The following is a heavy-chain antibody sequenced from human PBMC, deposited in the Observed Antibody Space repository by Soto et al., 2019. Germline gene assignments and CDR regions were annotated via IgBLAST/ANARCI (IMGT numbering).Heavy chain of an antibody. V-gene: IGHV4-4*02. CDR2: FLHTGTT. J-gene: IGHJ3*02. CDR3: VSAGGVGGRSPI. D-gene: IGHD1-26*01. CDR1: GGPIINNNW. Sequence: SETLSLTCAVSGGPIINNNWWSVVRESPGMGQEWIGEFLHTGTTNYNPSLESRVTISVDRSKNQFSLKVNSVTAADTAVYFCVSAGGVGGRSPIWGQGTMVT.